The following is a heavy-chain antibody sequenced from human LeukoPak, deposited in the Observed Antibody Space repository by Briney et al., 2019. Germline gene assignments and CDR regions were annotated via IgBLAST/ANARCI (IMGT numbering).Heavy chain of an antibody. CDR2: ISAYNGNT. CDR3: ASGYYDFWSGYTLSSYFDY. Sequence: ASVKVSCKASGYTFTSYGISWVRQAPGQGLEWMGWISAYNGNTNYAQKLQGRVTMTTDTSTSTAYMELRSLRSDDTAVYYCASGYYDFWSGYTLSSYFDYWGQGTLVTVSS. CDR1: GYTFTSYG. J-gene: IGHJ4*02. V-gene: IGHV1-18*01. D-gene: IGHD3-3*01.